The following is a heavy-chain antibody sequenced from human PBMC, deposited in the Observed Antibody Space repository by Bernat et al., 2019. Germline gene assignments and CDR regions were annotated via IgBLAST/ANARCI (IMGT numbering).Heavy chain of an antibody. Sequence: LVWTGVKVRKRMASVTVSYKASGYTFTSYGISWVRQAPGQGLEWMGWISAYNGNTNYAQKLQGRVTMTTDTSTSTAYMELRSLRSDDTAVYYCAREVAVAGTYYYYVMDVWGQGTTVTV. J-gene: IGHJ6*02. CDR3: AREVAVAGTYYYYVMDV. CDR2: ISAYNGNT. D-gene: IGHD6-19*01. CDR1: GYTFTSYG. V-gene: IGHV1-18*01.